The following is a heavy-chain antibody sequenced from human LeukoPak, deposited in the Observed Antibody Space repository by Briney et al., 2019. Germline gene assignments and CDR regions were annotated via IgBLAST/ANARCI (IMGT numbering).Heavy chain of an antibody. CDR2: INTNTGNP. V-gene: IGHV7-4-1*02. J-gene: IGHJ6*02. CDR3: ARDVIGQLAHYYGMDV. D-gene: IGHD6-6*01. Sequence: EASVKVSFKASGYTFTSYAMNWVRQAPGQGLEWMGWINTNTGNPTYAQGFTGRFVFSLDTSVSTAYLQISSLKAEDTAVYYCARDVIGQLAHYYGMDVWGQGTTVTVSS. CDR1: GYTFTSYA.